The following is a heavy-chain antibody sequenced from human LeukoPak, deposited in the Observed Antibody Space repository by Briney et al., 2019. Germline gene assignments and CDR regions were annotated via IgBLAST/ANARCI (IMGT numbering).Heavy chain of an antibody. V-gene: IGHV3-21*01. Sequence: RGSLRLSCAAYGFTFSSYSMNWVRQAPGKGLEWVSSISSSSSYIYYADSVKGRFTISRDNAKNSLYLQMNSLRAEDTAVYYCARESSGSYYRLYYWGQGTLVTVPS. CDR3: ARESSGSYYRLYY. CDR2: ISSSSSYI. CDR1: GFTFSSYS. J-gene: IGHJ4*02. D-gene: IGHD1-26*01.